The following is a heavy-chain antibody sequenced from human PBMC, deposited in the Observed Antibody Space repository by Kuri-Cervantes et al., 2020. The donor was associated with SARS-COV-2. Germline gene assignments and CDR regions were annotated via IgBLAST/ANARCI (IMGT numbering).Heavy chain of an antibody. J-gene: IGHJ4*02. CDR3: ASLLLWQQFAH. Sequence: GSLRLSCDVSGDSMNNGNWWTWVRQAPGKGLEWIGEIYHNGKTNYNPSLKSRVTISVDESKNQFSLKLNSVTAADTAVYYCASLLLWQQFAHWGQGILVTVSS. D-gene: IGHD5-24*01. CDR2: IYHNGKT. V-gene: IGHV4-4*02. CDR1: GDSMNNGNW.